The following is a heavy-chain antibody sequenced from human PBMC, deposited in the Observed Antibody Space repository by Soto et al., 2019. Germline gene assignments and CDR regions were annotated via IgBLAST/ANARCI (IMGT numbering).Heavy chain of an antibody. J-gene: IGHJ6*02. V-gene: IGHV1-69*13. CDR2: IIPIFGTA. Sequence: ASVKVSCKASGGTFSSYAISWVRQAPGQGLEWMGGIIPIFGTANYAQKFQGRVTITADESTSTAYMELSSLRSEDTAVYYCASIITDSVVPALDVWGQGTTVTVSS. CDR1: GGTFSSYA. CDR3: ASIITDSVVPALDV. D-gene: IGHD2-2*01.